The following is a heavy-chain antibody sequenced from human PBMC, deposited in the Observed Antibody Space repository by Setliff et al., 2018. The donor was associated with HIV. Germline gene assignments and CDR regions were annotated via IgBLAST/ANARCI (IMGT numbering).Heavy chain of an antibody. CDR1: DDSVSTFY. V-gene: IGHV4-59*02. D-gene: IGHD3-3*01. CDR2: IHHTGST. J-gene: IGHJ4*01. CDR3: APGEGVASTSYHD. Sequence: SETLSXXXTVSDDSVSTFYWNWIRQPPGKGLEWIGFIHHTGSTVSNPSLKSRXTIXMDLSRNQLSLHLASVTTADTAVYFCAPGEGVASTSYHDWXQGTQVTVSS.